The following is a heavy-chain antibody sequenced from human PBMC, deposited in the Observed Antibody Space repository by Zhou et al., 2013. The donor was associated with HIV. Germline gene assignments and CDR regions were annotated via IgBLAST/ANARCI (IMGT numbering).Heavy chain of an antibody. CDR1: GGTFSSDA. CDR3: ARVRHKQSLATGLRGAFDI. J-gene: IGHJ3*02. CDR2: IIPLFGIT. D-gene: IGHD6-19*01. Sequence: QVQLVQSGAEVKKPGSSVKVSCKASGGTFSSDALSWVRQAPGQGLEWVGGIIPLFGITNYTQKFQGRVTITTDGSTTTAYMEMSSLRFEDSAIYYCARVRHKQSLATGLRGAFDIWGQGTVVTVSS. V-gene: IGHV1-69*05.